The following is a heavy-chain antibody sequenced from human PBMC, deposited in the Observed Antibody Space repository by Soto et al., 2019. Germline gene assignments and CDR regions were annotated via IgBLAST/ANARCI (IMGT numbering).Heavy chain of an antibody. CDR1: GFTFSSYD. V-gene: IGHV3-13*01. CDR3: ARVAGYHYDILTGYLSDYYYMDV. CDR2: IGTAGDT. D-gene: IGHD3-9*01. J-gene: IGHJ6*03. Sequence: GGSLRLSCAASGFTFSSYDMHWVRQATGKGLEWVSAIGTAGDTYYPGSVKGRFTISRENAKNSLHLQMNSLRAGDTAVYYCARVAGYHYDILTGYLSDYYYMDVWGKGTTVTVSS.